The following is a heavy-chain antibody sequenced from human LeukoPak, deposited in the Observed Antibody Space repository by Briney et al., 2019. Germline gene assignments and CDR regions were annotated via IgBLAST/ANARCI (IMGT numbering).Heavy chain of an antibody. V-gene: IGHV4-39*07. J-gene: IGHJ4*02. Sequence: PSETLSLTCTVSGGSISSSSYYWGWIRQPPGKGLEWIGSIYYSGSTYYNPSLKSRVTISVDTSKNQFSLKLSSVTAADTAVYYCARDTPAYYYGSSGYIPFDYWGQGTLVTVSS. CDR3: ARDTPAYYYGSSGYIPFDY. D-gene: IGHD3-22*01. CDR1: GGSISSSSYY. CDR2: IYYSGST.